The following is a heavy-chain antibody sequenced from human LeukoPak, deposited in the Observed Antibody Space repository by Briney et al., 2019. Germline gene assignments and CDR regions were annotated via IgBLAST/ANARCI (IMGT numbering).Heavy chain of an antibody. Sequence: SETLSLTCAVYGGSFSGCYWSWIRQPPGKGLEWIGEINHSGSTKYNPSLKSRVTISVDTSKNQFSLKLSSVTAADTAVYYCARNRLRFLEWLSEGMDVWGQGTTVTVSS. D-gene: IGHD3-3*01. CDR3: ARNRLRFLEWLSEGMDV. J-gene: IGHJ6*02. V-gene: IGHV4-34*01. CDR1: GGSFSGCY. CDR2: INHSGST.